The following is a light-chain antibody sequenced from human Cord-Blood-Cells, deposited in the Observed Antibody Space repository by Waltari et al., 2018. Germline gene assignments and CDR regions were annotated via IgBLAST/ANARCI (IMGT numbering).Light chain of an antibody. CDR2: AAS. V-gene: IGKV1-39*01. CDR1: QSISSY. J-gene: IGKJ2*01. CDR3: QQSYRTPHMST. Sequence: DIQMTQSPSSLSASVGDRVTITCRASQSISSYLNLYQQKPGKAPKLLFYAASSLQSGVPSRSSGSGSGRYFTLTIISLQPEEFATYYCQQSYRTPHMSTFGQGTKLEIK.